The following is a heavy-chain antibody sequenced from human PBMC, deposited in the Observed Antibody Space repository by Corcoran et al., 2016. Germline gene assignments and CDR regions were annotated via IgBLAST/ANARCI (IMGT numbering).Heavy chain of an antibody. J-gene: IGHJ5*02. CDR3: ATGAARGWFDP. Sequence: QVQLQQWGAGLLKPSETLSLTCAVYGGSFSGYYWSWIRQPPGKGLEWIGEINHSGSTNYNPSLKSRVTISVETSKNQFSLKLRSVTAADTAVYYCATGAARGWFDPWGQGTLVTVSS. CDR1: GGSFSGYY. CDR2: INHSGST. V-gene: IGHV4-34*01. D-gene: IGHD3-10*01.